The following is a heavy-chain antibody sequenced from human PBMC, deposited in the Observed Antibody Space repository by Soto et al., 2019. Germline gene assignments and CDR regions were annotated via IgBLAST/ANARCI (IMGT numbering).Heavy chain of an antibody. CDR2: ISGSGGST. CDR1: GFTFSSYA. J-gene: IGHJ6*02. D-gene: IGHD3-10*01. Sequence: EVRLLESGGGLVHPGGSLRLSCAASGFTFSSYAMNWVRQAPGKGLEWVSTISGSGGSTYYADSVKGRFTISRDNSKNTRYLQMNSLRAEDTAVYYCAKDLAMGRGGRDYYYGMDVWGQGTTVTVSS. V-gene: IGHV3-23*01. CDR3: AKDLAMGRGGRDYYYGMDV.